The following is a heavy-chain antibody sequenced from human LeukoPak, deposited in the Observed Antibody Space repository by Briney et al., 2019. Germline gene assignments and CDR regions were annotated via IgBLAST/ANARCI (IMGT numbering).Heavy chain of an antibody. J-gene: IGHJ4*02. D-gene: IGHD5-12*01. CDR3: ARSAKRGIVATIRIGPTDY. CDR1: GYTFTGYY. Sequence: ASVKVSCKASGYTFTGYYMHWVRQAPGQGLEWMGWINPNSGGTNYAQKFQGRVTMTRDTSISTVYMELSRLRSDDTAVYYCARSAKRGIVATIRIGPTDYWGQGTLVTVSS. CDR2: INPNSGGT. V-gene: IGHV1-2*02.